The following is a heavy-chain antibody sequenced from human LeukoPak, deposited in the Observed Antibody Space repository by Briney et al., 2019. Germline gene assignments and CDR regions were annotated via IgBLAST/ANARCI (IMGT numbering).Heavy chain of an antibody. CDR3: ARHQSSGMDV. CDR2: IYYSGST. D-gene: IGHD2-2*01. V-gene: IGHV4-39*01. J-gene: IGHJ6*02. Sequence: PSETLSLTCTVSGGSISSSSYYWGWTRQPPGKGLEWIGSIYYSGSTYYRPSLKSRVTISGDTSKNQLSLTLSSVTAADTAVYYCARHQSSGMDVWGQGTTVTVSS. CDR1: GGSISSSSYY.